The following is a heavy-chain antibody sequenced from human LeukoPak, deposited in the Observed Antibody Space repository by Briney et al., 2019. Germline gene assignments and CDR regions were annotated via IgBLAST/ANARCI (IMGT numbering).Heavy chain of an antibody. D-gene: IGHD2/OR15-2a*01. CDR2: INQDASEK. J-gene: IGHJ6*02. Sequence: GGSLRLSCAASGFTFYKAWMSWVRQAPGKGLEWVANINQDASEKYHVVSVKGRFTISRDNAENSLYLQMNSLRAEDTAVYYCTRVRVSSYYGMDIWGQGTTVTVSS. V-gene: IGHV3-7*05. CDR3: TRVRVSSYYGMDI. CDR1: GFTFYKAW.